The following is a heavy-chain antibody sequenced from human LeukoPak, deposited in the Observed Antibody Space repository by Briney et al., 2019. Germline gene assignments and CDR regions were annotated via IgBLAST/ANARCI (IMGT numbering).Heavy chain of an antibody. CDR2: IYSGGST. V-gene: IGHV3-66*01. CDR1: GFTVSSNF. Sequence: GGSLRLSCAASGFTVSSNFMSWVRQAPGKGLEWVSVIYSGGSTYCADSVKGRFTISRDNSKNTLYLQMNSLRVEDTAVYYCALGLVTDYWGQGTLVTVSS. J-gene: IGHJ4*02. D-gene: IGHD3-9*01. CDR3: ALGLVTDY.